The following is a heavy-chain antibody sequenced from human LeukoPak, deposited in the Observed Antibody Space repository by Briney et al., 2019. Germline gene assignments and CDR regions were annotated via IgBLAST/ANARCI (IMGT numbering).Heavy chain of an antibody. CDR1: GGSISSSNW. D-gene: IGHD3-16*01. CDR3: ARDLGARFES. V-gene: IGHV4-4*02. Sequence: SETLSLTCAVSGGSISSSNWWSWVRQPPGKGLEWIGEIYHSGSTNYNPSLKSRVTISVDTSKNQFSLKLSSVTTSDTALYYCARDLGARFESWGQGILVTVSS. J-gene: IGHJ4*02. CDR2: IYHSGST.